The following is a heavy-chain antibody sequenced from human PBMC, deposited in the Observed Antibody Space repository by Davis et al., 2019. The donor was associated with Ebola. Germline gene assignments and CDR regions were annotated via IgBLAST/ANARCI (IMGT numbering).Heavy chain of an antibody. J-gene: IGHJ4*02. Sequence: KISCAASGFTFSGSAMHWVRQASGKGLEWVGRIRSKANSYATAYAASVKGRFTISRDDSKNTAYLQMNSLKTEDTAVYYCTANDYGDYGVDYWGQGTLVTVSS. D-gene: IGHD4-17*01. CDR3: TANDYGDYGVDY. V-gene: IGHV3-73*01. CDR2: IRSKANSYAT. CDR1: GFTFSGSA.